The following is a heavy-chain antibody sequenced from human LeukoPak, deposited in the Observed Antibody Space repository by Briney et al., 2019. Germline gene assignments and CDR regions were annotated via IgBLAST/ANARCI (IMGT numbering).Heavy chain of an antibody. CDR1: GYTFTSYD. D-gene: IGHD4-17*01. V-gene: IGHV1-8*03. CDR2: MNPNSGNT. Sequence: GASVKVSCKASGYTFTSYDINWVRQATGQGLEWMGWMNPNSGNTGYAQKFQGRVTITRNTSISTAYMELSSLRSEDTAVYYCARGGGHITVTGKYNWFDPWGQGTLVTVSS. CDR3: ARGGGHITVTGKYNWFDP. J-gene: IGHJ5*02.